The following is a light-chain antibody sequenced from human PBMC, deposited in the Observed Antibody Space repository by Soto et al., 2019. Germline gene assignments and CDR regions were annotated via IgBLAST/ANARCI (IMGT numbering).Light chain of an antibody. V-gene: IGKV1-5*01. Sequence: DIQMTPSPSTLSASVGDRVTITCRASQSISSWLAWYQQKPGKAPKLLIYDASSLESGVPSRFSGTGSGSDFALTITNLQPEDFATYYCLQDYSSPITFGQGTRLEIK. CDR2: DAS. CDR1: QSISSW. CDR3: LQDYSSPIT. J-gene: IGKJ5*01.